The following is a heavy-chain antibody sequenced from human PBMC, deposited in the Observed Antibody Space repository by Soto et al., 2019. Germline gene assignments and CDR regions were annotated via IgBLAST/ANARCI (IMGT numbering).Heavy chain of an antibody. CDR2: ISYSGRS. CDR3: ARVKLTTMAD. Sequence: SETLSLTCTVSGGSISSYYWSWIRQPPGKGLEWIGYISYSGRSSYNPALTSRVTISVDTSKSQFSLKLTSVTAADTAVYYCARVKLTTMADWGHGTLVTLSS. CDR1: GGSISSYY. D-gene: IGHD4-17*01. J-gene: IGHJ4*01. V-gene: IGHV4-59*01.